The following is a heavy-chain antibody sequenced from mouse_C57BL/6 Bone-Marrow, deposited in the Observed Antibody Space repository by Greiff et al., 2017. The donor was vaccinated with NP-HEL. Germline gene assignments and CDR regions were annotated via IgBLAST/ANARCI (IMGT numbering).Heavy chain of an antibody. CDR2: IYPRDGST. CDR1: GYTFTSYD. V-gene: IGHV1-85*01. J-gene: IGHJ4*01. CDR3: AREGEILLRDYYAMDY. Sequence: QVQLKQSGPELVKPGASVKLSCKASGYTFTSYDINWVKQRPGQGLEWIGWIYPRDGSTKYNEKFKGKATLTVDTSSSTAYMELHSLTSEDSAVYFCAREGEILLRDYYAMDYWGQGTSVTVSS. D-gene: IGHD2-1*01.